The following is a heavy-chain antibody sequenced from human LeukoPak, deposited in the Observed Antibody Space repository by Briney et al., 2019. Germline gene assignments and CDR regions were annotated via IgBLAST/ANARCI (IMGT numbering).Heavy chain of an antibody. CDR1: GYTFTSYG. V-gene: IGHV1-18*01. J-gene: IGHJ6*02. D-gene: IGHD6-13*01. CDR2: ISAYNGNT. Sequence: ASVKVSCKASGYTFTSYGISWVRQAPGQGLEWMGWISAYNGNTNYAQKLQGRVTMTTDTSTSTAYMELRSLRSDDTAVYYCERASSIAAAGTVSYYFGMDVWGQGTTVTVSS. CDR3: ERASSIAAAGTVSYYFGMDV.